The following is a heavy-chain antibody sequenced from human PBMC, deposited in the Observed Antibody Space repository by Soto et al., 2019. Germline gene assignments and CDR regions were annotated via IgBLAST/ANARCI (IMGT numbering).Heavy chain of an antibody. J-gene: IGHJ6*02. Sequence: SETLSLTCAVYGGSFSGYYWSWIRQPPGKGLEWIGEINHSGSTNYNPSLKSRVTISVDTSKNQFSLKLSSVTAADTAVYYCASLDSSFYYYYGMDVWGQVTAVTVSS. CDR3: ASLDSSFYYYYGMDV. V-gene: IGHV4-34*01. CDR1: GGSFSGYY. CDR2: INHSGST. D-gene: IGHD3-22*01.